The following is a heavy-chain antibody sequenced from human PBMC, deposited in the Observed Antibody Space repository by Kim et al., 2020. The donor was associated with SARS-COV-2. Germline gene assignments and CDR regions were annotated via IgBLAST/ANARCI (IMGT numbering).Heavy chain of an antibody. CDR2: ISYDGSNK. CDR3: ARGEWYSSGWSSY. J-gene: IGHJ4*02. Sequence: GGSLRLSCAASGFTFSSYAMHWVRQAPGKGLEWVAVISYDGSNKYYADSVNGRFTISRDNSKNTLYLQMNSLRAEDTAVYYCARGEWYSSGWSSYWGQGTLVTVSS. V-gene: IGHV3-30-3*01. CDR1: GFTFSSYA. D-gene: IGHD6-19*01.